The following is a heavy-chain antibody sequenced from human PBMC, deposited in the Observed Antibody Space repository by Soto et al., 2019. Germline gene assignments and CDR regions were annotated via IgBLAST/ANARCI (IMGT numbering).Heavy chain of an antibody. D-gene: IGHD3-22*01. V-gene: IGHV1-24*01. Sequence: ASVTVSCKVSGYTLTDLSMHWVRQAPGKGLEWMGGFDPEDGETLYAQKFQGRVTMTEDTSTDTAYMELSSLRSEDTAVYYCVTVVVVTNDAFDIWGQGTMVTVSS. CDR2: FDPEDGET. CDR3: VTVVVVTNDAFDI. J-gene: IGHJ3*02. CDR1: GYTLTDLS.